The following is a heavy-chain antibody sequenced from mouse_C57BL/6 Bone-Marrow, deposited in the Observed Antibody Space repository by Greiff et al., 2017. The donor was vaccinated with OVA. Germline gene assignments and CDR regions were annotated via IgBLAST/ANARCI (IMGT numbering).Heavy chain of an antibody. V-gene: IGHV1-59*01. Sequence: VQLQQSGAELVRPGTSVKLSCKASGYTFTSYWMHWVKQRPGQGLEWIGVIDPSDSYTNYNQKFKGKATLTVDTSSSTAYMQLSSLTSEDSAVYYCAHYDYDEAYYFDYWGQGTTLTVSS. CDR1: GYTFTSYW. J-gene: IGHJ2*01. CDR3: AHYDYDEAYYFDY. D-gene: IGHD2-4*01. CDR2: IDPSDSYT.